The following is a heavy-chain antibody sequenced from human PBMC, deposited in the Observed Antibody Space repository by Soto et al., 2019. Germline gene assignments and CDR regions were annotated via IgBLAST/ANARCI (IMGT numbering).Heavy chain of an antibody. CDR2: ISSSSSTI. Sequence: PGGSLRLSCAASGFTFSSYSMNWVRQAPGKGLEWVSYISSSSSTIYYADSVKGRFTISRDNAKNSLYLQMNSLRDEDTAVYYCARVDSSGYYYYYYGMDVWGQGTTVTVSS. CDR3: ARVDSSGYYYYYYGMDV. V-gene: IGHV3-48*02. CDR1: GFTFSSYS. D-gene: IGHD3-22*01. J-gene: IGHJ6*02.